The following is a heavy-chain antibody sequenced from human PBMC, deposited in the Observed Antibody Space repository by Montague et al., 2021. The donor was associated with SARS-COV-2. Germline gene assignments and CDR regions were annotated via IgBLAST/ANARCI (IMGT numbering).Heavy chain of an antibody. Sequence: SETLSLTCSVSGGSISSYYWSWIRQSPGKGLEWIGYIFHSGSTDYNPSLKSRVTISVDMSKNQFSLQLNSVTAADSAVYYCARPEYNCNDWFDPWGQGTVVTVSS. CDR2: IFHSGST. D-gene: IGHD1-20*01. CDR1: GGSISSYY. CDR3: ARPEYNCNDWFDP. V-gene: IGHV4-59*13. J-gene: IGHJ5*02.